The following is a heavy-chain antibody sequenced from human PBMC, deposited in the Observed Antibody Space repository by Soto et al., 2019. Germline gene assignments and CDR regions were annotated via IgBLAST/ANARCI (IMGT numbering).Heavy chain of an antibody. J-gene: IGHJ6*02. CDR1: GGSFSGYY. D-gene: IGHD3-3*01. V-gene: IGHV4-34*01. Sequence: SETLSLTCGVYGGSFSGYYWSWIRQPPGKGLEWIGEINHSGSTNYNPSLKSRVTISVDTSKNQFSLKLSSVTAADTAVYYCARVPRLRFLEWSLNYYYYGMDVWGQGTTVTVSS. CDR3: ARVPRLRFLEWSLNYYYYGMDV. CDR2: INHSGST.